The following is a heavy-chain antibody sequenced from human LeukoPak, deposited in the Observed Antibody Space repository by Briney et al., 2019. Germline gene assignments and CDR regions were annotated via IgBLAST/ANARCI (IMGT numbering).Heavy chain of an antibody. V-gene: IGHV1-2*02. D-gene: IGHD6-19*01. Sequence: ASVKVSCKASGYTFTSYGISWVRQAPGQGLEWMGWINPHSGGTDHAQKFQGRVTMTRDTSISTAYMELSRLRSDDTAVYYCASQQWLASSIDHWGQGTPVTVSS. CDR3: ASQQWLASSIDH. J-gene: IGHJ4*02. CDR1: GYTFTSYG. CDR2: INPHSGGT.